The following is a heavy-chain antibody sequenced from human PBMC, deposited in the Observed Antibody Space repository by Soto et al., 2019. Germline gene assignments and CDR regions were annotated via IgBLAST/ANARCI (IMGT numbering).Heavy chain of an antibody. D-gene: IGHD2-15*01. V-gene: IGHV4-31*03. Sequence: SETLSLTCTVSGGSISSGGYYWSWIRQHPGKGLEWIGYIYYSGSTYYNPSLKSRVTISVDTSKNQFSLKLSSVTAADTAVYYCARVVRLVVVVAATPHYYYGMDVWGQGTTVTVSS. CDR3: ARVVRLVVVVAATPHYYYGMDV. CDR2: IYYSGST. J-gene: IGHJ6*02. CDR1: GGSISSGGYY.